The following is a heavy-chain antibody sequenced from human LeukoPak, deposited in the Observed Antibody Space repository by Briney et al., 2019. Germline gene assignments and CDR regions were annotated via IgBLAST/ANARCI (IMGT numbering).Heavy chain of an antibody. CDR2: MSPNSGNT. Sequence: ASVKVSCKTSGHTFTTYDIYWVRQANGQGLEWMGWMSPNSGNTGYAQQFQDRVTITRNISVSTAYMELSSLRSEDTAVYYCARVEEELAGVDYWGQGTLVTVSS. V-gene: IGHV1-8*03. CDR3: ARVEEELAGVDY. CDR1: GHTFTTYD. D-gene: IGHD1-7*01. J-gene: IGHJ4*02.